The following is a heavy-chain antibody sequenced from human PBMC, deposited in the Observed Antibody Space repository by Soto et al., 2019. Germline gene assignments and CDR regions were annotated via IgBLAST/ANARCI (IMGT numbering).Heavy chain of an antibody. Sequence: EVQLVESGGGVVRPGGSLRLSCAASGFTFDDYGMSWVRQAPGKGLEWVSGINWNGGSTGYADSVKGRFTISRDNAKNSLYLQMNSLRAEDTALYYCARDRGARDCTNGVREPYYYCYYYGMDVWGQGTTVTVSS. CDR3: ARDRGARDCTNGVREPYYYCYYYGMDV. CDR1: GFTFDDYG. CDR2: INWNGGST. J-gene: IGHJ6*02. D-gene: IGHD2-8*01. V-gene: IGHV3-20*04.